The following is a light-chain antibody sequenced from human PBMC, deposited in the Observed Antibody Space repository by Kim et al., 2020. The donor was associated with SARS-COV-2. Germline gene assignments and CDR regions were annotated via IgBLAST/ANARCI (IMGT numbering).Light chain of an antibody. CDR3: QQFGGTWT. CDR1: QSVSSTY. V-gene: IGKV3-20*01. Sequence: EIVLMQSPGTLSLSPGERATLSCRASQSVSSTYLAWYQQKPGQAPRLLIFRASSRATGIPDRFSGSGSGTDFTLTISRLEPEDFAVYYCQQFGGTWTFGQGTKVDIK. J-gene: IGKJ1*01. CDR2: RAS.